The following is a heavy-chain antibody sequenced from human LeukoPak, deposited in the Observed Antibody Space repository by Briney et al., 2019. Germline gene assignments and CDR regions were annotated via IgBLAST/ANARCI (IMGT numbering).Heavy chain of an antibody. D-gene: IGHD3-10*01. CDR2: IKQDGSEK. Sequence: PGGSLRPSCAASGFTFSSYWMSWVRQAPGKGLEWVANIKQDGSEKYYVDSVKGRFTISRDNAKNSLYLQMNSLRAEDTAVYYCASKRYYYGSGSSNFGYWGQGTLVTVSS. CDR1: GFTFSSYW. V-gene: IGHV3-7*03. CDR3: ASKRYYYGSGSSNFGY. J-gene: IGHJ4*02.